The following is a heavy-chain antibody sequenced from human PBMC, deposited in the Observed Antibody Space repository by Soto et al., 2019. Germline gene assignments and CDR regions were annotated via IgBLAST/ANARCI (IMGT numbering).Heavy chain of an antibody. V-gene: IGHV3-30*18. CDR1: GFTFSSYG. Sequence: QVQLVESGGGVVQPGRSLRLSCAASGFTFSSYGMHWVRQAPGKGLEWVAVISYDGSNKYYADSVKGRFTISRDNSKNTLYLQMNSLRAEDTAVYYCAKDHYYDSSGYLYYFDYWGQVTLVTVSS. J-gene: IGHJ4*02. CDR2: ISYDGSNK. CDR3: AKDHYYDSSGYLYYFDY. D-gene: IGHD3-22*01.